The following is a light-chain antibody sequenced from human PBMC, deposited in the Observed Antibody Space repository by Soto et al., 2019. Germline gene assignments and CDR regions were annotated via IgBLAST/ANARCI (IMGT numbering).Light chain of an antibody. J-gene: IGKJ1*01. V-gene: IGKV1-5*01. Sequence: DIQMTQSPSSVSSSIGDRVTITCRASQNIRNWLAWYQQKPGKAPKLLIYDVSSLESGVPPRFSGSGSGTDFTLTISGLQPDDFATYYCQQYDSYWTFGQGTKVDIK. CDR2: DVS. CDR1: QNIRNW. CDR3: QQYDSYWT.